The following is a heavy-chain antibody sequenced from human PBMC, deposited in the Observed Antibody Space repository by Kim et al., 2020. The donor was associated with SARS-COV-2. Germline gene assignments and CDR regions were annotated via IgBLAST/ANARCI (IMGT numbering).Heavy chain of an antibody. D-gene: IGHD2-15*01. J-gene: IGHJ6*02. CDR3: ASGLGYCSGGSCYASDGMDV. CDR2: INAGNGNT. V-gene: IGHV1-3*01. Sequence: ASVKVSCKASGYTFTSYAMHWVRQAPGQRLEWMGWINAGNGNTKYSQKFQGRVTITRDTSASTAYMELSSLRSEDTAVYYCASGLGYCSGGSCYASDGMDVWGQGTTVTVSS. CDR1: GYTFTSYA.